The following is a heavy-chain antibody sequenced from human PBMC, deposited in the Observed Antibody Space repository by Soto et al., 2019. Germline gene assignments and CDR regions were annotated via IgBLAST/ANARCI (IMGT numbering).Heavy chain of an antibody. CDR1: GDSMTSSSYY. CDR3: ARHTRNQFDP. J-gene: IGHJ5*02. V-gene: IGHV4-39*01. Sequence: SETLSLTCTVSGDSMTSSSYYWGWTRQPPGKGLEWIGSIYYSERTSYNSGSTYYSPPLKSRVTISGDTSKSQFSLKLSSVTAADTAVYYCARHTRNQFDPWGQGTLVTVSS. CDR2: IYYSERTSYNSGST.